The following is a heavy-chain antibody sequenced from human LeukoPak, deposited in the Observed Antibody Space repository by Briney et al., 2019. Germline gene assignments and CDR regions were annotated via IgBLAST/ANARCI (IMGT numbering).Heavy chain of an antibody. D-gene: IGHD6-6*01. CDR1: GGTFSSYA. CDR2: IIPILGIA. V-gene: IGHV1-69*04. J-gene: IGHJ6*02. Sequence: ASVKASCKASGGTFSSYAISWVRQAPGQGLEWMGRIIPILGIANYAQKFQGRVTITADKSTSTAYMELSSLRSEDTAVYYCARAARLPYYYGMDVWGQGTTVTVSS. CDR3: ARAARLPYYYGMDV.